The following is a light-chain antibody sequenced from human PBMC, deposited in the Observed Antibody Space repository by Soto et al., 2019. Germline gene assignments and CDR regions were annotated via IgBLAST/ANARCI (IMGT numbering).Light chain of an antibody. V-gene: IGKV1-5*03. CDR1: QSISSW. CDR3: QQFNIYWT. J-gene: IGKJ1*01. CDR2: KAS. Sequence: DIQMTQSPSTLSASVGDRVTITCRASQSISSWLAWYQQKPGKAPKLLIYKASSLKSGVPSRFSGSGSGTEFTLTISSLQPDDFATYYCQQFNIYWTFGQVTKVEIK.